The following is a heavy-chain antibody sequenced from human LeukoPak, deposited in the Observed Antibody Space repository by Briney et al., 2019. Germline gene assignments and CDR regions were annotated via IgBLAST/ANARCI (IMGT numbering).Heavy chain of an antibody. CDR2: IIPIFGTA. Sequence: GASVKVSCKASGGTFSSYAISWVRQAPGQGLEWMGGIIPIFGTANYAQKFQGRVTITTDESTSTAYMEPSSLRSEDTAVYYCASPAWNDRGDFDYWGQGTLVTVSS. V-gene: IGHV1-69*05. D-gene: IGHD1-1*01. J-gene: IGHJ4*02. CDR1: GGTFSSYA. CDR3: ASPAWNDRGDFDY.